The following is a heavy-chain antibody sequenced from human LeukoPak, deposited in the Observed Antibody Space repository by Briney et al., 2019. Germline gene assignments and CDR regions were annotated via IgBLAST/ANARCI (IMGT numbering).Heavy chain of an antibody. CDR1: GFTFSSYA. CDR2: ISGSGGST. Sequence: GGSLRLSCAASGFTFSSYAMSWVRQAPGKGLEWVSAISGSGGSTYYADSVEGRFTISRDNSKNTLYLQMNSLRAEDTAVYYCAKDRRIAAAGTPVYWGQGTLVTVSS. D-gene: IGHD6-13*01. V-gene: IGHV3-23*01. J-gene: IGHJ4*02. CDR3: AKDRRIAAAGTPVY.